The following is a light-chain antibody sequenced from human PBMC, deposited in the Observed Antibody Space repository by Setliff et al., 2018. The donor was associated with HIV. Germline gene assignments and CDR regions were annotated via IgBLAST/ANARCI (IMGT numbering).Light chain of an antibody. CDR2: KNN. V-gene: IGLV1-44*01. CDR3: ATWGDSLNGPV. Sequence: QSALTQTPSVSGAPGQRVTISCSGSSSNIGSNTVSWYQQVPGTAPTLLIYKNNQRPSGVPDRFSGSKSDTSASLDISGLQSEDEADYYCATWGDSLNGPVFGGGTQLTVL. J-gene: IGLJ3*02. CDR1: SSNIGSNT.